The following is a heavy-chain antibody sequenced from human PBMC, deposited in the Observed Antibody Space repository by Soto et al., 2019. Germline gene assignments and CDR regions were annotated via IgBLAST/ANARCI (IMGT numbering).Heavy chain of an antibody. Sequence: QVQLVQSGAEVKKSGSSVRVSCRASGGTFSNYAISWVRQAPGQGFEWLGGIIPIFRTPNKVLKFQGRVTITADTSTSTAYMELSSLRSEDTAVYFCAVGSREPYNWNYYSYGLDVWGQGTTVTVS. V-gene: IGHV1-69*06. CDR1: GGTFSNYA. CDR3: AVGSREPYNWNYYSYGLDV. D-gene: IGHD1-20*01. CDR2: IIPIFRTP. J-gene: IGHJ6*02.